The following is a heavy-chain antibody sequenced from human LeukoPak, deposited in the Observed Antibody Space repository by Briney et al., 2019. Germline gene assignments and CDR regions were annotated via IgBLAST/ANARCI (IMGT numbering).Heavy chain of an antibody. CDR1: GGSFSGYY. CDR2: IYYSGST. Sequence: PSETLSLTCAVYGGSFSGYYWSWIRQPPGKGLEWIGYIYYSGSTNYNPSLKSRVAISADTSKNQFSLKLSSVTAADTAVYYCARGLMVRGVVYYYYMDVWGKGTTVTVSS. CDR3: ARGLMVRGVVYYYYMDV. V-gene: IGHV4-59*01. D-gene: IGHD3-10*01. J-gene: IGHJ6*03.